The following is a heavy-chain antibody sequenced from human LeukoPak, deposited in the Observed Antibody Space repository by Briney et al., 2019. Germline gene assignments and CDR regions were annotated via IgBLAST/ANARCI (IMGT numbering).Heavy chain of an antibody. V-gene: IGHV4-59*01. CDR2: IYYSGTT. J-gene: IGHJ4*02. D-gene: IGHD2-2*01. Sequence: SETLSLTCTVSGGSMSSYYWSWIRQPPGKGLEWIGYIYYSGTTNYNPSLKSRVTISVDTSQNQFSLKLRSVTAADTAVYYCARGQRSASCYDFWGQGTLVTVSS. CDR3: ARGQRSASCYDF. CDR1: GGSMSSYY.